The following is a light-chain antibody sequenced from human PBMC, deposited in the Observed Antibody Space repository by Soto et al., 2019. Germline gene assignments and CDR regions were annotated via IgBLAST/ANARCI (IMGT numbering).Light chain of an antibody. V-gene: IGLV3-21*04. CDR2: SDP. J-gene: IGLJ2*01. CDR1: NIGSKS. Sequence: SYVLTQPPSVSVAPGKTARISCGGNNIGSKSVHWYQRKPGQAPVLVIYSDPDLPSVITERFSGSNSGNTATLTISRVEAGDEADYYCQVWDSSSAHVVFGGGTKLTVL. CDR3: QVWDSSSAHVV.